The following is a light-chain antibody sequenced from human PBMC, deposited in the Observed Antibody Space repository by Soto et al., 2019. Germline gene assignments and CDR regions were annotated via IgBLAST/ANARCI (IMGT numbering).Light chain of an antibody. V-gene: IGLV2-14*01. J-gene: IGLJ2*01. CDR2: EVS. CDR3: CSYANGNTLL. CDR1: SSNVGGYQY. Sequence: QSALTQPASVSGSPGQSITIPCTGTSSNVGGYQYVSWYQQHPGKAPKLMIYEVSNRPSGVSNRFSGSKSGNTASLTISGLQTEDDSHYYCCSYANGNTLLFGGGTKLTVL.